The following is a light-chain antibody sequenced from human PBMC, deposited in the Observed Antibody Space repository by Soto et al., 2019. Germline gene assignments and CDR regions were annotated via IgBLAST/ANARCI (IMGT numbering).Light chain of an antibody. CDR1: QSVSSSY. V-gene: IGKV3-11*01. J-gene: IGKJ1*01. Sequence: DTACVSTSGRATLSGRAFQSVSSSYLAWYQQKPGQAPRLLIYDASNRATGIPARFSGSGSGTDFTLTLSSLEPEEFALYYCQQRSNWPPWTFGQGTKVDI. CDR2: DAS. CDR3: QQRSNWPPWT.